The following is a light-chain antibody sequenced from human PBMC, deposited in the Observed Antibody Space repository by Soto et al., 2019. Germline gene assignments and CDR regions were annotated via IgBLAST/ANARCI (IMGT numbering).Light chain of an antibody. J-gene: IGKJ2*01. CDR3: QQSYSIPHT. CDR2: SAS. V-gene: IGKV1-39*01. Sequence: DIPVTQSPSSLSASVGDRVEITCRASQSITTYLNWYQQKPGKAPHLVVKSASTLQDGVPSRISGSGSGTDFALTISSLQPEDLGTYYCQQSYSIPHTFGQGTKLEIK. CDR1: QSITTY.